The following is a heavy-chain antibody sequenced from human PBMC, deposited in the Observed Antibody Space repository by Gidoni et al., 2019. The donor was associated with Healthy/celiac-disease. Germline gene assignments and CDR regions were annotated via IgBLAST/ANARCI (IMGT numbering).Heavy chain of an antibody. V-gene: IGHV2-5*01. Sequence: QITLKESGPTLVKPTQTLTLTCTFSGFSLSTSGVGVGWIRQPPGKALEWLALIYWNDDKRYSPSLKSRLTITKDTSKNQVVLTMTNMDPVDTATYYCAHRRVPALLYYDFWSPDEGFDYWGQGTLVTVSS. CDR2: IYWNDDK. CDR1: GFSLSTSGVG. J-gene: IGHJ4*02. D-gene: IGHD3-3*01. CDR3: AHRRVPALLYYDFWSPDEGFDY.